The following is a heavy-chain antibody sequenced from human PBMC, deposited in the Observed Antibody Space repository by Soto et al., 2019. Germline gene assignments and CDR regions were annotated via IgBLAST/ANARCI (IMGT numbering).Heavy chain of an antibody. CDR3: ARVKSLAGHY. D-gene: IGHD2-15*01. CDR2: IKQDGSDK. V-gene: IGHV3-7*05. J-gene: IGHJ4*02. Sequence: EVQLVESGGGLVQPGGSLRLSCAASGFTFSTYWMSWVRQAPGKGLEWVVNIKQDGSDKYYVDSVKGRFTISRDNAKNSLYLQMNGLRAEDTAVYYCARVKSLAGHYWGQGTLVTVSS. CDR1: GFTFSTYW.